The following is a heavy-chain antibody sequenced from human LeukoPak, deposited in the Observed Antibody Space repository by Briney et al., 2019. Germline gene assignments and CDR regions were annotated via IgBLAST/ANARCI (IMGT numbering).Heavy chain of an antibody. CDR2: IYYSGST. D-gene: IGHD1-1*01. J-gene: IGHJ5*02. CDR1: GGSISSYY. V-gene: IGHV4-59*01. CDR3: ARGWGSLDWFDP. Sequence: PSETLSLTCTASGGSISSYYWSWIRQPPGKGLEWIGYIYYSGSTNYNPSLKSRVTISVDTSKKQFSLKLSSVTAADTAVYYCARGWGSLDWFDPWGQGTLVTVSS.